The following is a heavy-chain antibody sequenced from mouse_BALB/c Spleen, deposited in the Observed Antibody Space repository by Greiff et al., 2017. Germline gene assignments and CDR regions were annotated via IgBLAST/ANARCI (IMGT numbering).Heavy chain of an antibody. CDR1: GFTFSSYT. D-gene: IGHD2-1*01. CDR3: TREGYGNGMDY. V-gene: IGHV5-6-4*01. Sequence: DVKLVESGGGLVKPGGSLKLSCAASGFTFSSYTMSWVRQTPEKRLEWVATISSGGSYTYYPDSVKGRFTISRDNAKNTLYLQMSSLKSEDTAMYYCTREGYGNGMDYWGQGTSVTVSS. J-gene: IGHJ4*01. CDR2: ISSGGSYT.